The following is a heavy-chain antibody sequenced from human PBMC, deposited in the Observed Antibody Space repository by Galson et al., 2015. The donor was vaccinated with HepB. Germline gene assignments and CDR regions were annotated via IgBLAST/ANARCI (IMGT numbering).Heavy chain of an antibody. CDR2: IYSDGSST. V-gene: IGHV3-74*01. D-gene: IGHD3-10*01. CDR3: TRGLGINWFDP. Sequence: SLRLSCAASGFTFNSYWMHWVRQAPGKGLVWVSRIYSDGSSTNYADSVKGRLTISRDNAKNTLYLQMNSLRAEDTAVYYCTRGLGINWFDPWGQGTLVTVSS. CDR1: GFTFNSYW. J-gene: IGHJ5*02.